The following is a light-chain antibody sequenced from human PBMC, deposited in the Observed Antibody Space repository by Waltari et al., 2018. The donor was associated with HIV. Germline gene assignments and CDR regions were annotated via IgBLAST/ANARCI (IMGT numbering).Light chain of an antibody. CDR2: SNN. V-gene: IGLV1-44*01. CDR3: AAWDDSLAWV. Sequence: SVLTQPPSASGTPGQRVTSSCSGSSSNIGSNTVTWYQQPPGTAPKLLIYSNNQRPSGVPDRFSGSKSGTSASLAISGLQSEDEADYYCAAWDDSLAWVFGGGTKLTVL. J-gene: IGLJ3*02. CDR1: SSNIGSNT.